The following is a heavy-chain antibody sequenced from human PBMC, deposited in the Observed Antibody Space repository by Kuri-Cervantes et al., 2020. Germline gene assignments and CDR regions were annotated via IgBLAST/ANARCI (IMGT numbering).Heavy chain of an antibody. D-gene: IGHD6-13*01. V-gene: IGHV3-7*01. Sequence: GGTLRLTCAASQLTFSSYWMSWVRQAPGKGLEWVANIKRDGSEKYYVDSVKGRFTISRDNAKNSLYLQMNSLRAEDTAVYYCARVDSSSWYYYYYGMDVWGQGTTVTVSS. CDR1: QLTFSSYW. CDR2: IKRDGSEK. J-gene: IGHJ6*02. CDR3: ARVDSSSWYYYYYGMDV.